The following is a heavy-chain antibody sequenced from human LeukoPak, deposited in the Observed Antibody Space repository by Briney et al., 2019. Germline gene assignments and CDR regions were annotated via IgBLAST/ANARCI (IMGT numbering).Heavy chain of an antibody. CDR2: VYYSGLT. V-gene: IGHV4-39*07. Sequence: SETLSLTCTVSGGSISSYNWGWIRQPPTRGPEWLASVYYSGLTYYNSSLKTRVTISVDTSKNQFSLKLRSVTAADTAVYYCVRVAYGSGSRLIDCWGQGTLVTISS. J-gene: IGHJ4*02. D-gene: IGHD3-10*01. CDR1: GGSISSYN. CDR3: VRVAYGSGSRLIDC.